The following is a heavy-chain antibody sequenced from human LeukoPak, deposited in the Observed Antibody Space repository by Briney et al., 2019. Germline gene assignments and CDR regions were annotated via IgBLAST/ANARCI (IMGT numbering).Heavy chain of an antibody. V-gene: IGHV4-31*03. Sequence: LSLTCTVSGGSISSGGYYWSWIRQHPGKGLEWIGYIYYSGSTYYNPSLKSRVTISVDTSKNQFSLKLSSVTAADTAVYYCARQSDEVLHWVDYWGQGTLVTVSS. J-gene: IGHJ4*02. D-gene: IGHD2-8*02. CDR1: GGSISSGGYY. CDR3: ARQSDEVLHWVDY. CDR2: IYYSGST.